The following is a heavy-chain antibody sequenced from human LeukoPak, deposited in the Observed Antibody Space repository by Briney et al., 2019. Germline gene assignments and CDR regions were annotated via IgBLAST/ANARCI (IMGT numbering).Heavy chain of an antibody. CDR2: ISGSGGST. Sequence: GGSLRLSCAASGFTFSSYAMSWVRQARGRGRVWVSSISGSGGSTYYADSVKGRFTISRDNSKNTLYLQMNSLRAEDTAVYYCAKPSMIVVVISSLYDDYWGQGTLVTVSS. J-gene: IGHJ4*02. CDR3: AKPSMIVVVISSLYDDY. D-gene: IGHD3-22*01. CDR1: GFTFSSYA. V-gene: IGHV3-23*01.